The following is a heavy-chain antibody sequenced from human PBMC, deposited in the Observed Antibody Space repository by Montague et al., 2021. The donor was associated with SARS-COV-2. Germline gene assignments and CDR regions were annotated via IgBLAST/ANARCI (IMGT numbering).Heavy chain of an antibody. CDR1: GGSISSYY. V-gene: IGHV4-59*01. D-gene: IGHD6-13*01. CDR3: AGEGEGYSSSWWIDY. Sequence: SETLSLTCTVSGGSISSYYWSWIWQPPGKGMEWIGYIYYSGSTNYNPSLKSRVTISVDTSKNQFSLKLSSVTAADTAVYYCAGEGEGYSSSWWIDYWGQGTLVTVSS. J-gene: IGHJ4*02. CDR2: IYYSGST.